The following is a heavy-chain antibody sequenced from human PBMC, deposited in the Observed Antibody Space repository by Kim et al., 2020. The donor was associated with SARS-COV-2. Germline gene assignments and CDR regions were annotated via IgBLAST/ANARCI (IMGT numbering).Heavy chain of an antibody. CDR3: TRFVVVVAAPEDAFDI. J-gene: IGHJ3*02. CDR2: IRSKAYGGTT. CDR1: GFTFGDSA. Sequence: GGSLRLSCTASGFTFGDSAMSWFRQAPGKGLEWVSFIRSKAYGGTTEYAASVKGRFTISRDDSKSIAYLQMNSLKTEDTAVYYCTRFVVVVAAPEDAFDIWGQGTMVTVSS. D-gene: IGHD2-15*01. V-gene: IGHV3-49*03.